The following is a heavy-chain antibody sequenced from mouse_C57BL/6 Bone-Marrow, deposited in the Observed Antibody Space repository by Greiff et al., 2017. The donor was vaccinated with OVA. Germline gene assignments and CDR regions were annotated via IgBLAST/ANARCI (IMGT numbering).Heavy chain of an antibody. CDR1: GYTFTSYD. CDR3: ARGVFAY. CDR2: IYPRDGST. V-gene: IGHV1-85*01. Sequence: VQGVESGPELVKPGASVKLSCKASGYTFTSYDINWVKQRPGQGLEWIGWIYPRDGSTKYNEKFKGKATLTVDTSSSTAYMELHSLTSEDSAVYFCARGVFAYWGQGTLVTVSA. J-gene: IGHJ3*01.